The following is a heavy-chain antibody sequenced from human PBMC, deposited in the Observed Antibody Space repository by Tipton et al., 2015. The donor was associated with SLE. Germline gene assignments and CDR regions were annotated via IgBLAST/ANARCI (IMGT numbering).Heavy chain of an antibody. Sequence: TLSLTCTVSGGSISSYYWSWIRQPPGKGLEWIGYIYYSGSTNYNPSLKSRVTISVDTSKNQFSLKLSSVTAADTAVYYCARDGENHDAFDIWGQGTMVTVSS. J-gene: IGHJ3*02. D-gene: IGHD2-21*01. CDR1: GGSISSYY. CDR3: ARDGENHDAFDI. CDR2: IYYSGST. V-gene: IGHV4-59*01.